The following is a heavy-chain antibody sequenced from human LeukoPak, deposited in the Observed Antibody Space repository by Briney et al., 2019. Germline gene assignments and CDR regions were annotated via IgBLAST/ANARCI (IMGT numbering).Heavy chain of an antibody. CDR1: GYTFTSYD. CDR2: MNPNSGNT. CDR3: ARVSSGWYQWFDP. D-gene: IGHD6-19*01. V-gene: IGHV1-8*03. J-gene: IGHJ5*02. Sequence: GASVKVSCKASGYTFTSYDINWVRQAPGQGLEWMGWMNPNSGNTGYAQKFQGRVTITRNTSISTAYMELSRLRSEDTAVYYCARVSSGWYQWFDPWGQGTLVTVSS.